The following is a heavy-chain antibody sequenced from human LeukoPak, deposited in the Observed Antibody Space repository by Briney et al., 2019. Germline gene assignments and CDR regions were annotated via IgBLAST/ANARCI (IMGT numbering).Heavy chain of an antibody. V-gene: IGHV3-23*01. D-gene: IGHD6-19*01. J-gene: IGHJ1*01. Sequence: GGSLRLSCAASGFTFSSYAMGWVRQAPGKGLEWVSAISGSGGSTYYADPVKGRFTISRDNSKNTLYLQMNSLRAEDTAVYYCAKPYSSGWTEYFQHWGQGTLVTVSS. CDR1: GFTFSSYA. CDR2: ISGSGGST. CDR3: AKPYSSGWTEYFQH.